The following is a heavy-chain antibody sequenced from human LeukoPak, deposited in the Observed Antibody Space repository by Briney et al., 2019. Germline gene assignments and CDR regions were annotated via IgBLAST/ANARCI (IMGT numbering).Heavy chain of an antibody. CDR3: AVEYCSSTSCYYFDY. CDR2: IYYSGST. V-gene: IGHV4-39*01. D-gene: IGHD2-2*01. J-gene: IGHJ4*02. CDR1: GGSISSSSYY. Sequence: SETLSLTCTVSGGSISSSSYYWGWLRQPPGKGLEWIGSIYYSGSTYYNPSLKSRVTISVDTSKNQFSLKLSSVTAADTAVYYCAVEYCSSTSCYYFDYWGQGTLVTVSS.